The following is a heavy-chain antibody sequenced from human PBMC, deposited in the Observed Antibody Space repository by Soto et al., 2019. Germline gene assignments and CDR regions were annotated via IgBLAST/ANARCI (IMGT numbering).Heavy chain of an antibody. Sequence: SETLSLTCAVYGGSFSGYYWSWIRQPPGKGLEWIGEINHSGSTNYNPSLKSRVTISVDTSKNQFSLKLSSVTAADTAVYYCARGLVVVVAAGNWFDPWGQGTLVTVSS. D-gene: IGHD2-15*01. V-gene: IGHV4-34*01. CDR1: GGSFSGYY. J-gene: IGHJ5*02. CDR2: INHSGST. CDR3: ARGLVVVVAAGNWFDP.